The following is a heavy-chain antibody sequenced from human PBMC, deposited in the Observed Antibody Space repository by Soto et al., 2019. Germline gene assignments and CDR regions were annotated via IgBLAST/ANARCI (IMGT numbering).Heavy chain of an antibody. V-gene: IGHV1-18*01. CDR1: GYTFTSYG. CDR2: ISAYNGNT. Sequence: ALVKVSCKASGYTFTSYGISWVRQAPGQGLEWMGWISAYNGNTNYAQKLQGRVTMTTDTSTSTAYMELRSLRSDDTAVYYCAREIKMTTVTKIFYYYYYYMDVWGKGTTVTVSS. J-gene: IGHJ6*03. D-gene: IGHD4-4*01. CDR3: AREIKMTTVTKIFYYYYYYMDV.